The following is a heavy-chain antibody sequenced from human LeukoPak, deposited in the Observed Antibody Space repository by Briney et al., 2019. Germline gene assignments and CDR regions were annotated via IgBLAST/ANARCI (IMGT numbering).Heavy chain of an antibody. V-gene: IGHV3-21*01. Sequence: GGSLRLSCAASGFTFSNYAMSWVRQAPGKGLEWVSSISSSSSYIYYADSVKGRFTISRDNAKNSLYLQMNSLRAEDTAVYYCARDWEATVSFLDYWGQGTLVTVSS. CDR1: GFTFSNYA. CDR2: ISSSSSYI. D-gene: IGHD4-17*01. J-gene: IGHJ4*02. CDR3: ARDWEATVSFLDY.